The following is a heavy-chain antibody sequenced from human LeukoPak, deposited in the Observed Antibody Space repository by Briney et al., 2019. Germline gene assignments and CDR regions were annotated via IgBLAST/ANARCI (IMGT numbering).Heavy chain of an antibody. CDR2: IYTSGST. V-gene: IGHV4-4*07. J-gene: IGHJ4*02. Sequence: SETLSLTCTVSGSSISSYYWSWIRQPAGKGLEWIGRIYTSGSTNYNPPLKSRVTMSVDTSKNQFSLKLSSVTAADTAVYYCAREIGRWLQYFDYWGQGTLVTVSS. CDR1: GSSISSYY. D-gene: IGHD5-24*01. CDR3: AREIGRWLQYFDY.